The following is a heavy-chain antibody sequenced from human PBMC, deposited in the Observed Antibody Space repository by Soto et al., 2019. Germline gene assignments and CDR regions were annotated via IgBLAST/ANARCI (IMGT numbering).Heavy chain of an antibody. CDR1: GFTVSDAW. V-gene: IGHV3-15*01. J-gene: IGHJ4*02. CDR3: ATEGAYSGSNFYGAY. Sequence: EVQLVESGGGLAEPGGSLRLSCAGSGFTVSDAWMAWVRQAPGKGLEWVGRIKARNAGSTTDYATSVTGRFTIPTDDSENTLYLQMNSLKTEDTSVYYCATEGAYSGSNFYGAYWGQGILVTVSS. D-gene: IGHD1-26*01. CDR2: IKARNAGSTT.